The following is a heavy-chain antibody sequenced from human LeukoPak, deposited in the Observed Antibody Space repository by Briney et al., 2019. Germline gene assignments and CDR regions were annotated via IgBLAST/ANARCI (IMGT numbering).Heavy chain of an antibody. J-gene: IGHJ4*02. CDR3: ARYSGYDDGYDY. D-gene: IGHD5-12*01. Sequence: KSSQTLSLTCTVSGGSNSSGDYYWSWIRQPPGMGLEWIGYIYYSGSTYYNPSLKSRVTISVDTSKNQFSLKLSSVTAADTAVYYCARYSGYDDGYDYWGQGTLVTVSS. CDR1: GGSNSSGDYY. V-gene: IGHV4-30-4*01. CDR2: IYYSGST.